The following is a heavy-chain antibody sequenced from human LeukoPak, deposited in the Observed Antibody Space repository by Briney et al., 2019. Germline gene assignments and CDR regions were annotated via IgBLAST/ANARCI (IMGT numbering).Heavy chain of an antibody. CDR1: GGSISSGDYY. CDR2: IYYSGGA. Sequence: SKTLSLTCTVSGGSISSGDYYWSWIRQPPGKGLEWIGYIYYSGGADYNPSLKSRLSISVDTSKNQFSLKLSSVTAADTAVCYCARIYDSSGYFHLDIWGQGAMVTVSS. J-gene: IGHJ3*02. V-gene: IGHV4-30-4*01. CDR3: ARIYDSSGYFHLDI. D-gene: IGHD3-22*01.